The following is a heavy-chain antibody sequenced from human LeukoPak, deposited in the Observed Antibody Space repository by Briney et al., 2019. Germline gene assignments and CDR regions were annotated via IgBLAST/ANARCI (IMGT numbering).Heavy chain of an antibody. CDR3: VRDRVLGAFDI. Sequence: SQTLSLTCTVSGGSISSYSWTWVRQPPGKGLEWIGSIYDSGSTNYNPSLKSRVTISVDTSKNQFSLKLSSVTAADTAVYYCVRDRVLGAFDIWGQGTMVTVSS. V-gene: IGHV4-59*01. CDR2: IYDSGST. J-gene: IGHJ3*02. CDR1: GGSISSYS. D-gene: IGHD3-16*01.